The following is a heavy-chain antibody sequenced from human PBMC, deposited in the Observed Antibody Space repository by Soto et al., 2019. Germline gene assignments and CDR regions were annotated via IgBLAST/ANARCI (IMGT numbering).Heavy chain of an antibody. CDR1: GGSIISDDLY. V-gene: IGHV4-30-4*01. Sequence: SETLSLTCTVSGGSIISDDLYWSWIRQTPGKGLEWIGHIYHIGTTSYNPSLKSRVTISLDTSNHHFFLEMSSVTAADTAVYFCARELSGYKYGPGEVYWGQGTLVTVSS. D-gene: IGHD5-12*01. J-gene: IGHJ4*02. CDR2: IYHIGTT. CDR3: ARELSGYKYGPGEVY.